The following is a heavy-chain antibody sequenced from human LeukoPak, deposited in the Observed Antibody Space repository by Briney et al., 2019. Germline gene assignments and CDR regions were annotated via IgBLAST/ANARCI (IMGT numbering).Heavy chain of an antibody. D-gene: IGHD3-16*01. Sequence: GASVKVSCKASGYTFGGYYMHWVRQAPGQGLEWMGWINPNSGGTNYAQKFQGRVTMTRDTSISTAFMELSRLRWDDTALYYCARDWGASSCPDYWGQGTLVTVSS. CDR3: ARDWGASSCPDY. CDR1: GYTFGGYY. CDR2: INPNSGGT. V-gene: IGHV1-2*02. J-gene: IGHJ4*02.